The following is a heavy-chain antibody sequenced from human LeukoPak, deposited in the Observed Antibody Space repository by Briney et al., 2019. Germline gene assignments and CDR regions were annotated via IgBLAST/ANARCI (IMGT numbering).Heavy chain of an antibody. D-gene: IGHD3-22*01. J-gene: IGHJ5*02. CDR2: ISSSSSYI. CDR3: ARDARDSSGYYDWFDP. V-gene: IGHV3-21*01. CDR1: GFTFSSYT. Sequence: PGGSLRLSCAASGFTFSSYTMNWVRQAPGKGLEWVSSISSSSSYIYYAESLKGRFTISRDNAKNSLYLQMNSLRAEATAVYYCARDARDSSGYYDWFDPWGQGTLVTVSS.